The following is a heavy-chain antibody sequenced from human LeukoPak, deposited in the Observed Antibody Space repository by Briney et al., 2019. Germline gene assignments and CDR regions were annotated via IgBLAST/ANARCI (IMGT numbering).Heavy chain of an antibody. Sequence: GGSLRLSCAASGFTFSSYTMHWVRQAPGKGLEWVAVILYGGSTKYYADSVKGRFTISRDNPKNTLYLQMNSLRAEDTAVYYCAKNYYDSSGYYYYYYYGMDVWGQGTTVTVSS. D-gene: IGHD3-22*01. CDR1: GFTFSSYT. J-gene: IGHJ6*02. CDR2: ILYGGSTK. V-gene: IGHV3-30-3*01. CDR3: AKNYYDSSGYYYYYYYGMDV.